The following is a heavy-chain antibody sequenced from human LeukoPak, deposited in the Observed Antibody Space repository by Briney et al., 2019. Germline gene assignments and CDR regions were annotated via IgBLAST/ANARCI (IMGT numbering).Heavy chain of an antibody. CDR3: ARYCSSTSCSSYYYYYMDV. J-gene: IGHJ6*03. CDR2: ISSSSSYI. D-gene: IGHD2-2*01. CDR1: GLTFSSYS. V-gene: IGHV3-21*01. Sequence: GGSLRLSCAASGLTFSSYSMNWVRQAPGKGLEWVSSISSSSSYIYYADSVKGRFTISRDNAKNSLYLQMNSLRAEDTAVYYCARYCSSTSCSSYYYYYMDVWGKGTTVTVSS.